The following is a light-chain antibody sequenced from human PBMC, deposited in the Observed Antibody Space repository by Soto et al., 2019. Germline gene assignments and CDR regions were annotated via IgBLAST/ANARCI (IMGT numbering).Light chain of an antibody. CDR1: QDISNY. J-gene: IGKJ3*01. CDR3: QQYDNLLPT. V-gene: IGKV1-33*01. CDR2: DAS. Sequence: DIQMTQSPSSLSASVGDRVTITCQASQDISNYLNWYQQKPGKAPKLLIYDASNLETGVPSRFSGSGSGTDFTFTISSLQPEDIETYYCQQYDNLLPTFGPETKVDIK.